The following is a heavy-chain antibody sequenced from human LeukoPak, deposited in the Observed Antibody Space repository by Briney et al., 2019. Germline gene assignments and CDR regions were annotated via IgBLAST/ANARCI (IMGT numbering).Heavy chain of an antibody. D-gene: IGHD5-24*01. J-gene: IGHJ4*02. CDR2: IKQDGREK. CDR3: ARDRGNDYNSYFFDY. V-gene: IGHV3-7*01. Sequence: PGGSLRLSCAASGFTFRSYWMSWVRQAPGKGLEWVANIKQDGREKYYVDSVKGRFTISRDNAKNSLYLQMNSLRAEDTAVYYCARDRGNDYNSYFFDYWGQGILVTVSS. CDR1: GFTFRSYW.